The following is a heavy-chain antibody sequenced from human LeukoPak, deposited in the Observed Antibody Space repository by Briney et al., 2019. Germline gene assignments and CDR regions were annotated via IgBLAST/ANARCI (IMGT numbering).Heavy chain of an antibody. J-gene: IGHJ5*02. V-gene: IGHV4-59*12. D-gene: IGHD6-13*01. CDR2: IYYSGGT. CDR1: GGYITNNY. Sequence: SETLSLTCTISGGYITNNYWSWIRQPPGKGLEWIGYIYYSGGTNYNPSLKSRVTISVDTSKNQFSLKLSSVTAADTAVYYCARVKYRSSWYEGDWFDPWGQGTLVTVSS. CDR3: ARVKYRSSWYEGDWFDP.